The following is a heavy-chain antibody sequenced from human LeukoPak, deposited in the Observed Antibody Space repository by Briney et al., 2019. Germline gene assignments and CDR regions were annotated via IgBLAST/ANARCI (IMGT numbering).Heavy chain of an antibody. D-gene: IGHD2-2*03. CDR2: TYYRSKWYD. V-gene: IGHV6-1*01. J-gene: IGHJ6*03. CDR3: ARDYSGGYCSSTSCQYYYYMDV. CDR1: GDSVSSNSAA. Sequence: SRTLSLTCAISGDSVSSNSAAWNWIRQSPSRGLEWLGRTYYRSKWYDDYAVSVKSRITINPDTSKNQFSLQLNSVTPEDTAVYYCARDYSGGYCSSTSCQYYYYMDVWGKGTTVTISS.